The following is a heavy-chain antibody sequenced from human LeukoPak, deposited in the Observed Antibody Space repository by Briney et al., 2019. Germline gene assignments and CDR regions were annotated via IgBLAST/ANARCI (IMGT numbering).Heavy chain of an antibody. CDR3: ARAKRNGFDI. CDR2: IRSSSTTI. CDR1: GFTFNNYS. Sequence: GGSLRLSCEASGFTFNNYSMNWVRQAPGKGLEWVSYIRSSSTTIYYADSVKGRFTISRDNAKNSLYLQMNSLRAEDTAVYYCARAKRNGFDIWGQGTMVTVSS. V-gene: IGHV3-48*01. J-gene: IGHJ3*02.